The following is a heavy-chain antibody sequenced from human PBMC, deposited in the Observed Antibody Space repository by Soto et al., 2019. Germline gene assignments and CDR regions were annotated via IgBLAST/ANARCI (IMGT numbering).Heavy chain of an antibody. D-gene: IGHD3-10*01. CDR1: GGSVSSYY. CDR3: TTQGFGGLHGLVDV. CDR2: IYYSGST. V-gene: IGHV4-59*08. Sequence: SETLSLTCTVSGGSVSSYYWSWIRQPPGKGLEWIGYIYYSGSTNYNPSLKSRVTISVDTSKNQFSLKLSSVTAADTAVYYCTTQGFGGLHGLVDVWGQGTTVTVSS. J-gene: IGHJ6*02.